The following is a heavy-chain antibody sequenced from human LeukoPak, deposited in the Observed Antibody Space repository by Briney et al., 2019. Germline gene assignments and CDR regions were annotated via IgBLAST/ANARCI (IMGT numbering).Heavy chain of an antibody. CDR1: GYSFTSYW. CDR3: ARGMVRGDPESDFEY. CDR2: IYPGDSDT. Sequence: GESLKISCKGSGYSFTSYWIAWVRQMPGKGLEWMGIIYPGDSDTRYSPSFQGQVTISADKSISTAYLEWSSLKASDTAMYYCARGMVRGDPESDFEYWGQGTLVTVSS. D-gene: IGHD3-10*01. J-gene: IGHJ4*02. V-gene: IGHV5-51*01.